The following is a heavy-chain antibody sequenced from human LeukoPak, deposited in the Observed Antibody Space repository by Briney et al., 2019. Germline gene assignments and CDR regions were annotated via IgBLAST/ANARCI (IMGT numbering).Heavy chain of an antibody. CDR3: ARNSTVTSPSTGYFDY. CDR2: VYYSGST. V-gene: IGHV4-38-2*01. J-gene: IGHJ4*02. D-gene: IGHD4-17*01. Sequence: PSETLSLTCAVSGYSISSGDYWGWIRQPPGKGLEWIGSVYYSGSTHYNPSLKGRVTISVDRSRNQFSLRLSSVTAADTAVYYCARNSTVTSPSTGYFDYWGQGTLATVSS. CDR1: GYSISSGDY.